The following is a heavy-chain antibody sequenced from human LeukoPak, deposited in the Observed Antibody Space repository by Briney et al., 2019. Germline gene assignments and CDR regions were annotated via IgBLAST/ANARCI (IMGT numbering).Heavy chain of an antibody. V-gene: IGHV3-30*04. CDR3: ARGKWQQLVSVLDY. J-gene: IGHJ4*02. Sequence: GGSLRLPCAASGFTFSSYAMHWVRQAPGKGLEWVAVISYDGSNKYYADSVKGRFTISRDNSKNTLYLQMNSLRAEDTAVYYCARGKWQQLVSVLDYWGQGTLVTVSS. D-gene: IGHD6-13*01. CDR1: GFTFSSYA. CDR2: ISYDGSNK.